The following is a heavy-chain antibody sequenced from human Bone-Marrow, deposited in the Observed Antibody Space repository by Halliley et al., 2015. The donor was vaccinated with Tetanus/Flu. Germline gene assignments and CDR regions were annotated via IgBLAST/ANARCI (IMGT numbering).Heavy chain of an antibody. V-gene: IGHV3-21*01. J-gene: IGHJ4*02. CDR3: ARGGGCSGGSCYYPDY. CDR2: IGGSSSYK. Sequence: SIGGSSSYKNYADSVKGRFTISRDNAKNSLYLQMNSLRTEDTAVYYCARGGGCSGGSCYYPDYWGQGTLVTVSS. D-gene: IGHD2-15*01.